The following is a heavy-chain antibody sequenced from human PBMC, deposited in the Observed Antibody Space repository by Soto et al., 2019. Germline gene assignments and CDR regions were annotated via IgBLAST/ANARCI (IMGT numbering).Heavy chain of an antibody. J-gene: IGHJ4*02. CDR2: IIPILGIA. CDR1: GGTFSSYT. CDR3: ARGTDYGDFDY. V-gene: IGHV1-69*02. D-gene: IGHD4-17*01. Sequence: QVQLVQSGAEVKKPGSSVKVSCKASGGTFSSYTISWVRQAPGQGLEWMGRIIPILGIANYAQKFQGRVKITADESTSTAYMELSSLRSEDTAVYYCARGTDYGDFDYWGQGTLVTVSS.